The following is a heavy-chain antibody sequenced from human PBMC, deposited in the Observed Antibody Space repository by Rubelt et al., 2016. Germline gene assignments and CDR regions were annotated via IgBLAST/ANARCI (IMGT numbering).Heavy chain of an antibody. Sequence: QVQLVQSGAEVKKPESSVKVSCKASGGTFSSYAISWVRQAPGQGLEWMGGIIPIFGTAKYAQKFQGRVTITADESTSTAYMELSSLRSEDTAVYYCARDSSECGCGGDCCTYYYGMDVWGQGTTVTVSS. V-gene: IGHV1-69*01. CDR3: ARDSSECGCGGDCCTYYYGMDV. D-gene: IGHD2-21*02. CDR2: IIPIFGTA. J-gene: IGHJ6*02. CDR1: GGTFSSYA.